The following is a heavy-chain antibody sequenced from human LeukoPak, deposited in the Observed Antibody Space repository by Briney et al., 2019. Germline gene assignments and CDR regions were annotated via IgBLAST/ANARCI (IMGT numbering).Heavy chain of an antibody. CDR1: GFTFSSYS. D-gene: IGHD7-27*01. J-gene: IGHJ4*02. Sequence: GGSLGLSCAASGFTFSSYSMNWVRQAPGKGPEWVSSISSSSSYIYYADSVKGRFTISRDNAKNSLYLQMNSLRAEDTAVYYCARDMVLGIFDYWGQGTLVTVSS. V-gene: IGHV3-21*01. CDR2: ISSSSSYI. CDR3: ARDMVLGIFDY.